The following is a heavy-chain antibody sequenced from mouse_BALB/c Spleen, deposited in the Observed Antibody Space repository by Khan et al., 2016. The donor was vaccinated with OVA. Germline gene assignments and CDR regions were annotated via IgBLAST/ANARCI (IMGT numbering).Heavy chain of an antibody. Sequence: VQLVESGPELVKPGASVRISCKASGYTFTSYYIHWVKQRPGQGLEWIGWINPGNVNTKYNEKFKGKATLTADKSSSTAYMQLSSLTSEDKEVSFCAGEGYYAYYRAWFAYWGQGTLVTVSS. D-gene: IGHD1-1*02. V-gene: IGHV1S56*01. CDR3: AGEGYYAYYRAWFAY. CDR1: GYTFTSYY. J-gene: IGHJ3*01. CDR2: INPGNVNT.